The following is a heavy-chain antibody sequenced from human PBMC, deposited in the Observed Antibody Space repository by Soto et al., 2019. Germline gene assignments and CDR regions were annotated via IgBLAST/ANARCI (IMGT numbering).Heavy chain of an antibody. CDR1: GFTFSSYA. CDR2: ISGSGGST. D-gene: IGHD6-19*01. CDR3: AKDLGESVVAGTGGKDYYYGMDV. Sequence: EVQLLESGGGLVQPGGSLRLSCAASGFTFSSYAMSWVRQAPGKGLEWVSAISGSGGSTYYADSVKGRFTISRDNSKNTLYLQMNSLRAEDTAVYYCAKDLGESVVAGTGGKDYYYGMDVWGQGTTVTVSS. J-gene: IGHJ6*02. V-gene: IGHV3-23*01.